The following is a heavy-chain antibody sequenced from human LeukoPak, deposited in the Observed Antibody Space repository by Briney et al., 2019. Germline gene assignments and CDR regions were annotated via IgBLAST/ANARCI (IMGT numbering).Heavy chain of an antibody. CDR2: INHSGVT. D-gene: IGHD2/OR15-2a*01. Sequence: SETLSLTCAVSGASFRDYYWSWVRQSPGKGLEWIGEINHSGVTHYNPSLKSRVTMSADTSKNQFSLNLTSLTAADSAVYYCAKLSPRSGWGQGTLVTVSS. J-gene: IGHJ4*02. CDR3: AKLSPRSG. V-gene: IGHV4-34*01. CDR1: GASFRDYY.